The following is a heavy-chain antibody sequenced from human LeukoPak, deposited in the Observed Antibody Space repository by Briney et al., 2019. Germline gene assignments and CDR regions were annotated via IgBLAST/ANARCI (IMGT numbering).Heavy chain of an antibody. J-gene: IGHJ4*02. V-gene: IGHV3-23*01. CDR3: ARVGSSSWAPFDY. CDR2: LSGSGGST. Sequence: GGSLRLSCAASGFTFSNYAMSWVRQAPGKGLEWVSSLSGSGGSTYHADSVKGRFTISRDNSKNTLYLQMNSLRAEDTAVYYCARVGSSSWAPFDYWGQGTLVTVSS. CDR1: GFTFSNYA. D-gene: IGHD6-13*01.